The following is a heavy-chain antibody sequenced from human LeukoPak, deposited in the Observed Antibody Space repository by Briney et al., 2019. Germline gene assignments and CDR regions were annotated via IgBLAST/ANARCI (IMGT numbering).Heavy chain of an antibody. CDR2: ISTDNGNT. CDR3: VRRLTAAAYRWFDP. CDR1: GYTFTNYG. V-gene: IGHV1-18*01. D-gene: IGHD6-13*01. Sequence: AASVKVSCKASGYTFTNYGISWVRQAPGQGLEWMGWISTDNGNTNYAQKLQGRVTMTTDTSTRTAYMELRSLRSDDTAVYYCVRRLTAAAYRWFDPWGQGSLVTVSS. J-gene: IGHJ5*02.